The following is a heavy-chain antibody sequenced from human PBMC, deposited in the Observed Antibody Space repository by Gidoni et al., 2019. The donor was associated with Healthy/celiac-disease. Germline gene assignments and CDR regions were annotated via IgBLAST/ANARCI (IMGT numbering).Heavy chain of an antibody. CDR2: IYPEDSDT. Sequence: EVQLVQSGEEVTKPGESLTISCKASGYDFTNFWIGWVRQMPGKGLEWMGIIYPEDSDTRYSPSFQGHVSISADESITTAYLQWSSLKASDTAMYYCVTRSDHYFDYWGQGTLVTVSS. CDR1: GYDFTNFW. J-gene: IGHJ4*02. CDR3: VTRSDHYFDY. V-gene: IGHV5-51*01.